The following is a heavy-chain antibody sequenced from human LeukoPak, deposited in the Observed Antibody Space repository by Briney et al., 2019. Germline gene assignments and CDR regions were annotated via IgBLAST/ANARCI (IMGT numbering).Heavy chain of an antibody. J-gene: IGHJ4*02. D-gene: IGHD1-26*01. CDR1: GFLIVNDV. CDR3: ARRVGGTPDY. Sequence: GGSLRLSCAGSGFLIVNDVMTWVRQAPGKGLEWVSAIGADGRSTDYADSVKGRFTISRDNSKNTLYLQMSGLRAEDTALYYCARRVGGTPDYWGRGTLVTASS. V-gene: IGHV3-23*01. CDR2: IGADGRST.